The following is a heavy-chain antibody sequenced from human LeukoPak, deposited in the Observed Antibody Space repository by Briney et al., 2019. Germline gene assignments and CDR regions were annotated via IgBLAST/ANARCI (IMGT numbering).Heavy chain of an antibody. CDR2: IYTSGST. Sequence: PSETLSLTCTVSGGSISSYYWSWIRQPAGKGLEWIGRIYTSGSTNYNPSLKSRVTMSVDTSKNQFSLKLSSVTAADMAVYYCARTRMAGTGGWFDPWGQGTLVTVSS. CDR3: ARTRMAGTGGWFDP. J-gene: IGHJ5*02. D-gene: IGHD6-19*01. CDR1: GGSISSYY. V-gene: IGHV4-4*07.